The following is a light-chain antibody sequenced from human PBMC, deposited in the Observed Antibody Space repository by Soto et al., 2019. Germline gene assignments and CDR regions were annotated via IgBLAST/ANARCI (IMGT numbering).Light chain of an antibody. V-gene: IGLV2-11*01. J-gene: IGLJ1*01. CDR1: SSDVGGYDH. CDR3: CPSVHSSPII. CDR2: DVA. Sequence: QSALTQPRSVSGSPGQSVTISCTGTSSDVGGYDHVSWYQYHPDKAPKLIIYDVAKRHSGVPGRFSGSKSGNTASLTISGLQAEVWADYYCCPSVHSSPIIFGSGTKVA.